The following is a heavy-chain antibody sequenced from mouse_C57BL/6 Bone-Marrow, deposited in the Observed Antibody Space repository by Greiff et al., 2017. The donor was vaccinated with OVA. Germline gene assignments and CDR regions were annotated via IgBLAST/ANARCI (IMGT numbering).Heavy chain of an antibody. CDR3: ASYYYGSSYY. J-gene: IGHJ2*01. CDR1: GFTFSSYG. Sequence: EVKLVESGGDLVKPGGSLKLSCAASGFTFSSYGMSWVRQTPDKRLEWVATISSGGSYTYYPDSVKGRFTISRDNAKNTLYLQMSSLKSEDTAMYYCASYYYGSSYYWGQGTTLTVSS. V-gene: IGHV5-6*01. CDR2: ISSGGSYT. D-gene: IGHD1-1*01.